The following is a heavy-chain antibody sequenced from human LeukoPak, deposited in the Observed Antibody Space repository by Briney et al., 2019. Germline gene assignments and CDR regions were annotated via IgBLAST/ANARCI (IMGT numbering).Heavy chain of an antibody. Sequence: ASVTVSCKASGYTFTGSYMHWVRQAPGPGLEWMGWINPNSGGTNSAQKFQGRVTMTRDTSISTAYMELSRLRSDDTAVYYCARVGSDSSGWRRFDYWGQGTLVTVSS. CDR1: GYTFTGSY. J-gene: IGHJ4*02. V-gene: IGHV1-2*02. CDR2: INPNSGGT. CDR3: ARVGSDSSGWRRFDY. D-gene: IGHD6-19*01.